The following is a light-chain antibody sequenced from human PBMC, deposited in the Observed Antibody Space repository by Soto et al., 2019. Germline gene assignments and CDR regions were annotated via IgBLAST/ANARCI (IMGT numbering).Light chain of an antibody. CDR3: QQRSNWPPLT. CDR1: QSVSSY. Sequence: EIVLTQSPATLSLSPGERATLSCRASQSVSSYLAWYQQKPGQAPRLLIYDASNRATGIPARFSGSGYGTDFTLTISSLEHEDVAVYYCQQRSNWPPLTFGGGTKVEIK. V-gene: IGKV3-11*01. J-gene: IGKJ4*01. CDR2: DAS.